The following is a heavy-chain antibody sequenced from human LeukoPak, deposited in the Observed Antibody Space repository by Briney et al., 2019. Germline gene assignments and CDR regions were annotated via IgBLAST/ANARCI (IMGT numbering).Heavy chain of an antibody. Sequence: PGGSLRLSCAASGFAFNFYAMSWVRQAPGKGLQWVSTINANGINTYYADSVRGRFTISRDNSKDTLYLQLNSLRAEDTAIYFCAKTISGGLAVSADWFDPWGQGTLVIVSS. CDR1: GFAFNFYA. CDR3: AKTISGGLAVSADWFDP. D-gene: IGHD6-19*01. J-gene: IGHJ5*02. CDR2: INANGINT. V-gene: IGHV3-23*01.